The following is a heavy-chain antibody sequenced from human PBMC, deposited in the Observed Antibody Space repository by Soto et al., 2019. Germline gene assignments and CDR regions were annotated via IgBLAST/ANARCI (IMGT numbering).Heavy chain of an antibody. CDR3: ARVNRGAFDH. J-gene: IGHJ4*02. Sequence: QVQLQESGPGLVKPSQTLSLTCTVSGGSILDYYWVWIRQPPGKGLEWIGSIFYTGSTDYNPSLKSRVTLSLATSKNQFSLNLSSVTAADTAVYYCARVNRGAFDHWGQGALVTVSS. V-gene: IGHV4-59*01. CDR1: GGSILDYY. CDR2: IFYTGST.